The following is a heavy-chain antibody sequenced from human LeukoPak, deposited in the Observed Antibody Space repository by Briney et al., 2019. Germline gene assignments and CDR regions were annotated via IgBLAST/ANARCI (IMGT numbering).Heavy chain of an antibody. J-gene: IGHJ4*02. CDR2: IYTSGST. Sequence: SETLSLTCAVSGGSISSYYWSWIRQPAGKGLEWIGRIYTSGSTNYNPSLKSRVTMSVDTSRNQFSLNLSSVTAADTAMYYCARDSSNWRQYDCWGQGTLVTVSS. D-gene: IGHD5-24*01. CDR1: GGSISSYY. V-gene: IGHV4-4*07. CDR3: ARDSSNWRQYDC.